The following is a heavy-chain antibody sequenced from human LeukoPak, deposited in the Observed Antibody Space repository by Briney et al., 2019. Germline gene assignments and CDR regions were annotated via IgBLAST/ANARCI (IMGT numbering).Heavy chain of an antibody. CDR2: IYYSGST. D-gene: IGHD2-15*01. CDR1: GASISSSSYY. CDR3: ARVDGSCSGGSCPSGNWFDP. V-gene: IGHV4-39*07. J-gene: IGHJ5*02. Sequence: SETLSLTCTVSGASISSSSYYWGWIRQPPGKGLEWIGSIYYSGSTNYNPSLKSRFIISVDTSKNQFSLKLNSVTAADTAVYYCARVDGSCSGGSCPSGNWFDPWGQGTLVTVSS.